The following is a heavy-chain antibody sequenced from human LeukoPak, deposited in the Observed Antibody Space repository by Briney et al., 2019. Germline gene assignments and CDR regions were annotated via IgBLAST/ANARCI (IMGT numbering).Heavy chain of an antibody. J-gene: IGHJ4*02. Sequence: GGSLRLSCAASGFNLNSYEMNWVRQAPGKGLEWVSYISASGSTIYYADSVKGRFTISRDNTKNSLYLQMNSLRAEDTAVYYCARGPHSSGYYGHYFDYWGQGTLVTVSS. CDR3: ARGPHSSGYYGHYFDY. V-gene: IGHV3-48*03. D-gene: IGHD3-22*01. CDR2: ISASGSTI. CDR1: GFNLNSYE.